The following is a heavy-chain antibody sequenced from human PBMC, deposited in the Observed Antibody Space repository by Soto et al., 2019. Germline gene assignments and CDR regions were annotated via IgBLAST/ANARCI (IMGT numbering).Heavy chain of an antibody. CDR3: ASDLGYCTKAVCYDAY. J-gene: IGHJ4*02. Sequence: KTSETLSLTCAVSGGSFSGYYWRWIRQPPGKGLQWIGEINHSGSTNYNPSPKSRVAISVDTSKSQFSLNLSSVTAADTAVYYCASDLGYCTKAVCYDAYWGQGTLVTVSS. CDR2: INHSGST. CDR1: GGSFSGYY. V-gene: IGHV4-34*01. D-gene: IGHD2-8*01.